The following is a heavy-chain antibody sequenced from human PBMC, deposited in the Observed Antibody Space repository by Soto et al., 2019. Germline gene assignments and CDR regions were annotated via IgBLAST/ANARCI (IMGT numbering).Heavy chain of an antibody. J-gene: IGHJ4*02. V-gene: IGHV5-10-1*01. Sequence: YGGSWVSQMHGKGLEWMGRIDPSDSYTNYSPSFQGHVTISADKSISTAYLQWSSLKASDTAMYYCARRQDYCSGGSCYRVFDYWVQRTLV. CDR2: IDPSDSYT. CDR3: ARRQDYCSGGSCYRVFDY. D-gene: IGHD2-15*01. CDR1: YG.